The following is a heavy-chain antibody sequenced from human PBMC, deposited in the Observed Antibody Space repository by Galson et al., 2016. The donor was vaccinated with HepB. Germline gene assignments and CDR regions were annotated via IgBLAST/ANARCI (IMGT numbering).Heavy chain of an antibody. CDR1: GVTFSSNC. V-gene: IGHV1-69*13. Sequence: SVKVSCKASGVTFSSNCFSWVRQAPGQGLEWMGGIIPIFGTPNYAQKFQGRVTITADESTSTAYMKLSSLRSEDTAVYYCATEGVRGVIIDLWGQGTLVTVSS. D-gene: IGHD3-10*01. CDR2: IIPIFGTP. CDR3: ATEGVRGVIIDL. J-gene: IGHJ5*02.